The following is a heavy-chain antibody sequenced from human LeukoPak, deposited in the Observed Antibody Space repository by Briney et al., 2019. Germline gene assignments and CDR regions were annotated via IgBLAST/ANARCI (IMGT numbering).Heavy chain of an antibody. D-gene: IGHD3-22*01. CDR2: IYPRDSHP. V-gene: IGHV5-51*01. Sequence: GESLKISCKGSGYSFTSYRIGWVRQMPGKGLEWMGIIYPRDSHPRYSPSFQGQVTISTDKSISTAYLQWSSLKASDTAMYYCARGYYYFDYWGQGTLVTVSS. CDR3: ARGYYYFDY. J-gene: IGHJ4*02. CDR1: GYSFTSYR.